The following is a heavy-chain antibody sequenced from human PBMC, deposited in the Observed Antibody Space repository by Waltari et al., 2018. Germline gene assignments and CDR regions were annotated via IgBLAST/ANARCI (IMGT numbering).Heavy chain of an antibody. V-gene: IGHV3-64*02. D-gene: IGHD3-16*02. CDR2: MSSNGGST. CDR1: GCTFTSYG. J-gene: IGHJ4*02. Sequence: VQLVQSGAEVETPGASVKVSCKATGCTFTSYGISWLRQASGKGLEYVSAMSSNGGSTYYADSVKGRVTISRDNSKNPLYLQMGSLRAEDMAVYYCARGGLDYIWGSYRFFDYWGQGTLVTVSS. CDR3: ARGGLDYIWGSYRFFDY.